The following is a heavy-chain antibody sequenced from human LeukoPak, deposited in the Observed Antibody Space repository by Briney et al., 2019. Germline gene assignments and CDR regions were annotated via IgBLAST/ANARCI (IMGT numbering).Heavy chain of an antibody. V-gene: IGHV3-23*01. CDR2: ISGSGGST. J-gene: IGHJ4*02. CDR3: AKGAALYYYDSSGYHFDY. Sequence: GGSLRLSCAASGFTFSSYAMSWVRQAPGKGLEWVSAISGSGGSTYYADSVKGRFTISRDNSKNTLYLQMNSLRAEDTAVYYCAKGAALYYYDSSGYHFDYWGQGTLVTVSS. CDR1: GFTFSSYA. D-gene: IGHD3-22*01.